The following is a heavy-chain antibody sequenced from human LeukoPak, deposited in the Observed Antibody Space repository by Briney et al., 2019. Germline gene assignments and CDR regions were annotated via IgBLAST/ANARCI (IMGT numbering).Heavy chain of an antibody. CDR3: AKDLFSIVVVTGTFDY. CDR2: ISGSGGSK. Sequence: GGSLRLSCAASGFTFSSYAMSWVRQAPGKGLEWVSAISGSGGSKYYADSVKGRFTISRDNSKNTLYLQMNSLRAEDTAVYYCAKDLFSIVVVTGTFDYWGQGTLVTVSS. D-gene: IGHD2-21*02. J-gene: IGHJ4*02. CDR1: GFTFSSYA. V-gene: IGHV3-23*01.